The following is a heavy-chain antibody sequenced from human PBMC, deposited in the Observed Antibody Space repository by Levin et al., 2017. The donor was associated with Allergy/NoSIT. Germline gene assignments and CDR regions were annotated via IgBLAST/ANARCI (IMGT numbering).Heavy chain of an antibody. V-gene: IGHV3-30*18. CDR2: ISYDGSNK. J-gene: IGHJ3*02. CDR1: GFTFSSYG. Sequence: HSGGSLRLSCAASGFTFSSYGMHWVRQAPGKGLEWVAVISYDGSNKYYADSVKGRFTISRDNSKNTLYLQMNSLRAEDTAVYYCANVWWLTTSAFDIWGQGTMVTVSS. CDR3: ANVWWLTTSAFDI. D-gene: IGHD2-8*02.